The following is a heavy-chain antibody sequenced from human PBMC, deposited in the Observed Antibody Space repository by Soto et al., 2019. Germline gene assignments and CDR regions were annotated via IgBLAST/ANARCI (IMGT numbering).Heavy chain of an antibody. J-gene: IGHJ5*02. V-gene: IGHV1-18*01. CDR2: ISPSNGYT. Sequence: QVQLVQSGAEVKKPGASVKVSCKASGYTFINYGINWIRQAPGQGLEWVGWISPSNGYTNYAQKLQGRVTMTTDTSTNSAYMELRSLRSDDTAMYYCARSFYGGNHGGCFDPWGQGTLVTVSS. CDR3: ARSFYGGNHGGCFDP. D-gene: IGHD4-17*01. CDR1: GYTFINYG.